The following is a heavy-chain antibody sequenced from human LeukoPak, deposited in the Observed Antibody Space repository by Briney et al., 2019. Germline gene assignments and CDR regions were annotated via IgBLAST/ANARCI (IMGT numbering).Heavy chain of an antibody. V-gene: IGHV4-59*08. CDR2: IYYSGST. D-gene: IGHD3-22*01. J-gene: IGHJ4*02. CDR3: ARQSPVGSGYSHFDY. CDR1: GGSISSYY. Sequence: KASETLSLTCTVSGGSISSYYWSWIRQPPGKGLEGMGYIYYSGSTNYNPSLKSRVTISVDTSKNQFSLKLSSVTAADTAVYYCARQSPVGSGYSHFDYWGQGTLVTVSS.